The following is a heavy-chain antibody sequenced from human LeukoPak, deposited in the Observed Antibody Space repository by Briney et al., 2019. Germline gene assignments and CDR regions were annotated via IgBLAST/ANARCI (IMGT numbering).Heavy chain of an antibody. CDR3: ARQSIAVAGNFDY. CDR2: IYYSGST. Sequence: SETLSLTCTVSGGSISSYYWSWIRQPPGKGLEWIGYIYYSGSTNYYPSLKSRVTISVDTSKNQFSLKLSSVTAADTAVYYCARQSIAVAGNFDYWGQGTLVTVSS. V-gene: IGHV4-59*08. CDR1: GGSISSYY. D-gene: IGHD6-19*01. J-gene: IGHJ4*02.